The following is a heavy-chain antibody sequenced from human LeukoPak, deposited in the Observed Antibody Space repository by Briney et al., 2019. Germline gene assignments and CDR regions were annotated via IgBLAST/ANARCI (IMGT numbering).Heavy chain of an antibody. CDR2: IWDDGTNK. J-gene: IGHJ4*02. CDR1: GFSFRSHG. V-gene: IGHV3-33*01. D-gene: IGHD6-19*01. Sequence: GRSLRLSCAAAGFSFRSHGMHWVRQAPGKGLVWVAVIWDDGTNKYYADSVKDRFTISRDNSKNTLYLQMNSLRAEDTAVYYCARVSYSSGWYPDYWGQGTLVTVSS. CDR3: ARVSYSSGWYPDY.